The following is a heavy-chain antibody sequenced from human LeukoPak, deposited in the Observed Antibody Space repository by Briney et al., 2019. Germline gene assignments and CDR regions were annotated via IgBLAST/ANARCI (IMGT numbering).Heavy chain of an antibody. CDR2: INHSGST. V-gene: IGHV4-34*01. CDR3: ARGAALLRYFDWLCSYFDY. J-gene: IGHJ4*02. Sequence: PSETLSLTCAVYGGSFSGYYWSWIRQPPGKGLEWIGEINHSGSTNYNPSLKSRVTISVDTSKNQFSLKLSSVTAADTAVYYCARGAALLRYFDWLCSYFDYWGQGTLVTVSS. D-gene: IGHD3-9*01. CDR1: GGSFSGYY.